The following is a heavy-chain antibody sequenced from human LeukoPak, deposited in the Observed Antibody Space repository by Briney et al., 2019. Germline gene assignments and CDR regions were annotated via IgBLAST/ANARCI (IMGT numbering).Heavy chain of an antibody. V-gene: IGHV1-46*01. J-gene: IGHJ4*02. CDR2: INPSGGST. CDR3: ARAVAGRASCLGY. Sequence: ASVKVSCKASGYTFTSYDINWVRQATGQGLEWMGIINPSGGSTSYAQKFQGRVTMTRDTSTSTVYMELSSLRSEDTAVYYCARAVAGRASCLGYWGQGTLVTVSS. D-gene: IGHD6-19*01. CDR1: GYTFTSYD.